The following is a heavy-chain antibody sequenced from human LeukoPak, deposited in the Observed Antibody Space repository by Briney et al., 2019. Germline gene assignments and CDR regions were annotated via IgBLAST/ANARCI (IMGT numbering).Heavy chain of an antibody. CDR1: GGSISSYY. Sequence: SETLSLTCTVSGGSISSYYWSWFRQPAGKGLEWLGRIYASGSTNYNPALKSRVTMSVDTSKNQFSLRLSSVTAADTAVYYCARDGDSAAVYYYGMDVWGQGTTVTVSS. D-gene: IGHD6-13*01. CDR3: ARDGDSAAVYYYGMDV. V-gene: IGHV4-4*07. J-gene: IGHJ6*02. CDR2: IYASGST.